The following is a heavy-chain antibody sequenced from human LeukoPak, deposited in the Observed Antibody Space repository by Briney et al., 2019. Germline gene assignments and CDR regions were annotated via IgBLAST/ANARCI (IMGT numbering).Heavy chain of an antibody. D-gene: IGHD5-12*01. J-gene: IGHJ4*02. CDR2: IIPIFGTA. Sequence: GSSVKVSCKASGGTFSSYAISWVRQAPGQGLEWMGGIIPIFGTANYAQKFQGRVTITTDESTSTAYMELSSLRSEDTAVYYCARRPTRGYSGYDYFGYWGQGTLVTDSS. CDR1: GGTFSSYA. V-gene: IGHV1-69*05. CDR3: ARRPTRGYSGYDYFGY.